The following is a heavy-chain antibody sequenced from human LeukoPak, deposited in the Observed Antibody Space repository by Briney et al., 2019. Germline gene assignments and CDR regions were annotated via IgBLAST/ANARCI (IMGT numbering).Heavy chain of an antibody. D-gene: IGHD3-22*01. V-gene: IGHV3-66*01. J-gene: IGHJ4*02. CDR1: GFTVSSNY. Sequence: PGGSLRLSCAASGFTVSSNYMSWVRQAPGTGLEWVSVIYSGGSTYYADSVKGRFTISRDNSKNTLYLQMNSLRAEDTAVYYCASSSYDSSGYSRYWGQGTLVTVSS. CDR3: ASSSYDSSGYSRY. CDR2: IYSGGST.